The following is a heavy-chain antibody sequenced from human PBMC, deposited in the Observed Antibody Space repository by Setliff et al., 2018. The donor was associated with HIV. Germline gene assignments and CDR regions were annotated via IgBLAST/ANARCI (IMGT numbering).Heavy chain of an antibody. D-gene: IGHD3-22*01. J-gene: IGHJ4*02. CDR1: GFTLTTYS. CDR3: AKDLVYYTSRGDLDY. CDR2: ISSSSSTI. Sequence: PGGSLRLSCAASGFTLTTYSMNWVRQAPGKGLEWVSSISSSSSTIYYADSVKGRFTISRDNAKNSLYLQMNSLRAEDTTIYYCAKDLVYYTSRGDLDYWGQGTLVTVSS. V-gene: IGHV3-48*01.